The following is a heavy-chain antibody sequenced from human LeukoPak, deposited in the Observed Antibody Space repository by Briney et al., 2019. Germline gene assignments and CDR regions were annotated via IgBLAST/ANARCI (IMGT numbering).Heavy chain of an antibody. CDR2: IYYSGST. D-gene: IGHD5-24*01. CDR1: GGSISSYY. V-gene: IGHV4-59*01. J-gene: IGHJ3*02. Sequence: PSQTLSLTCTVSGGSISSYYWSWIRQPPGKGLEWIGYIYYSGSTNYNPSFKSRVTISVDTSKNQFSLKLSSVTAADTAVYYCARVNRWLHNDAFDIWGQGTMVTVSS. CDR3: ARVNRWLHNDAFDI.